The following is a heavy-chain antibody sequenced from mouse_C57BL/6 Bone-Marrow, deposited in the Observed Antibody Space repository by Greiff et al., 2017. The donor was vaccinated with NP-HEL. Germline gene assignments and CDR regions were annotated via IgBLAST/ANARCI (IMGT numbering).Heavy chain of an antibody. CDR2: ISNLAYSI. Sequence: EVQLVESGGGLVQPGGSLKLSCAASGFTFSDYGMAWVRQAPRKGPEWVAFISNLAYSIYYADTVTGRFTLSRENAKNTLYLEMSSLRSVYTAMYYFARLHYDYDEVYAMDYWGQGTSVTVSS. CDR3: ARLHYDYDEVYAMDY. J-gene: IGHJ4*01. CDR1: GFTFSDYG. D-gene: IGHD2-4*01. V-gene: IGHV5-15*01.